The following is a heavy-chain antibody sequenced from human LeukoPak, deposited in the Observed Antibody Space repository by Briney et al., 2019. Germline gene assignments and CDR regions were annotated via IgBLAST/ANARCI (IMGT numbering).Heavy chain of an antibody. D-gene: IGHD2-2*01. J-gene: IGHJ6*03. CDR1: GGSISSGGYY. V-gene: IGHV4-30-2*01. CDR2: IYHSGST. Sequence: PSETLSLTCTVSGGSISSGGYYWSWIRQPPGKGLEWIGYIYHSGSTYYNPSLKSRVTISVDRSKNQFSLKLSSVTAADTAVYYCARVCSSTSCYQSGAYYYYMDVWGKGTTVTVSS. CDR3: ARVCSSTSCYQSGAYYYYMDV.